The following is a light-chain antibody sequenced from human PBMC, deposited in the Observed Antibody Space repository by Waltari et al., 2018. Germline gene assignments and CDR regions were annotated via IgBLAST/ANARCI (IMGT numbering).Light chain of an antibody. CDR3: AAWDDSLNGRV. V-gene: IGLV1-44*01. J-gene: IGLJ3*02. CDR1: SANIRRNT. Sequence: QSVLTQPPSASGTPGQRVTIPCSGSSANIRRNTVNWYQQPPGTAPKLLIYSNNQRPSGVPDRFSGSKSGTSASLAISGLQSEDEADYYCAAWDDSLNGRVFGGGTKLTVL. CDR2: SNN.